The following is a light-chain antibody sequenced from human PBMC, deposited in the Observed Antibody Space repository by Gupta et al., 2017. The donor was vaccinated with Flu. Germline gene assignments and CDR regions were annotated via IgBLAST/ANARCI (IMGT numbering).Light chain of an antibody. Sequence: YTRSSDSIANNYVNWYQQRPVTSSINLIYEDNQRPSGVPARFSGSIDRSTNSAYLTNSGLKTGDEADNYCQSYEVFGGGTKLTVL. J-gene: IGLJ2*01. V-gene: IGLV6-57*01. CDR1: SDSIANNY. CDR3: QSYEV. CDR2: EDN.